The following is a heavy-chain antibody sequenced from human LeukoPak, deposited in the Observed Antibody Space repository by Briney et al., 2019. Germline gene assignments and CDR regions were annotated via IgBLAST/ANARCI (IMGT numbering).Heavy chain of an antibody. CDR1: GFTFSSYA. Sequence: PGGSLRLSCAASGFTFSSYAMSSVRQAPGKGLEWVSAISGSGGSTYYADSVKGRFTISRDNSKNTLYLQMNSLRAEDTAVYYCAKDGVNWKKQYYFDYWGQGTLVTVSS. CDR2: ISGSGGST. D-gene: IGHD1-20*01. CDR3: AKDGVNWKKQYYFDY. J-gene: IGHJ4*02. V-gene: IGHV3-23*01.